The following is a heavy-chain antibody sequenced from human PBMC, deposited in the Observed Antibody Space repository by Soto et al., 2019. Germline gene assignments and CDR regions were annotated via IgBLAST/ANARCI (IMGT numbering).Heavy chain of an antibody. CDR1: GFTFDDYA. CDR2: ISCNSGSI. Sequence: EVQLVESGGGLVQPVRSLRLSCAASGFTFDDYAMHWVRQAPGKGLEWVSGISCNSGSIGYADSVKGRFTISRDNANNSLYLQMNCLRAEDTALYYCAKGPDGDVRGSVFDYWGQGILVNVAS. CDR3: AKGPDGDVRGSVFDY. D-gene: IGHD3-10*02. V-gene: IGHV3-9*01. J-gene: IGHJ4*02.